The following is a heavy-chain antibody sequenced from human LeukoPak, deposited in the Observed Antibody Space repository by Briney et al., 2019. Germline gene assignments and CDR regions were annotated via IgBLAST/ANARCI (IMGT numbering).Heavy chain of an antibody. CDR1: GGSISSSSYY. V-gene: IGHV4-39*01. D-gene: IGHD3-22*01. CDR2: IHYSGST. J-gene: IGHJ4*02. CDR3: ARTDYYDR. Sequence: SETLSLTCTVSGGSISSSSYYWGWIRQPPGKGLEWIGNIHYSGSTYYNPSLKSRVTISVDTSKNQFSLKLSSVTAADTAVYYCARTDYYDRWGQGTLVTVSS.